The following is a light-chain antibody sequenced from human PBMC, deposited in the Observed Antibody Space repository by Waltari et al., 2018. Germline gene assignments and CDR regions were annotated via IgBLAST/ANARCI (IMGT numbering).Light chain of an antibody. CDR2: GNS. J-gene: IGLJ2*01. V-gene: IGLV1-40*01. Sequence: YPQGPGTAPKHLHYGNSNSPSGVPARFAGSKAGTSASLAITGLQAEDEADYYCQSYDSSLSVVFGGGTKLTVL. CDR3: QSYDSSLSVV.